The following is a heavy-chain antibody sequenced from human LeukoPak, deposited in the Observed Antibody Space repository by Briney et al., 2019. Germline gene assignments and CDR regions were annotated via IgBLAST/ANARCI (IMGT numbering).Heavy chain of an antibody. V-gene: IGHV1-18*01. CDR1: GYTFTSFD. J-gene: IGHJ4*02. CDR2: ISVYNGDT. CDR3: ARVSRGVNICDS. D-gene: IGHD2/OR15-2a*01. Sequence: ASVKVSCKDSGYTFTSFDISWVRQAPGQGLGWMGWISVYNGDTNYAQKLQDRVTMTTGTSTSTAYMELRSLRSDDTAVYYCARVSRGVNICDSWGQGTLVTVSS.